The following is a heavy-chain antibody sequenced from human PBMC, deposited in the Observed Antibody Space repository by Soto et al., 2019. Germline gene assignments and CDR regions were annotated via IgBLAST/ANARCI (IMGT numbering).Heavy chain of an antibody. J-gene: IGHJ3*02. CDR2: THHIGTT. CDR1: GDSMTRVDHF. D-gene: IGHD1-26*01. Sequence: QVQLQESGPGLVKPSQTLSLICSVSGDSMTRVDHFWSWVRQPPGKGLEWIGYTHHIGTTFYNPSLKSRVTLSFDTSQNHVSLTLTSVTAADTAVYYCARNGLVGHDALDIWGQGTMVIVSS. V-gene: IGHV4-30-4*01. CDR3: ARNGLVGHDALDI.